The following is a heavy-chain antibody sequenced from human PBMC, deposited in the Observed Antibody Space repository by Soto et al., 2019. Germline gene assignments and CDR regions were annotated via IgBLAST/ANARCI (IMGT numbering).Heavy chain of an antibody. CDR1: GGSISSGGYY. J-gene: IGHJ4*02. CDR2: IYYSGST. Sequence: QVQLQESGPGLVKPSQTLSLTCTVSGGSISSGGYYWSWIRQHPGKGLEWIGYIYYSGSTYYNPSLKSRVTMSVDPSKNHFSRKLSSVTAADTAAYYWARVGVATMVGGGGKYYFDYWGQGSLVTVSS. V-gene: IGHV4-31*03. D-gene: IGHD5-12*01. CDR3: ARVGVATMVGGGGKYYFDY.